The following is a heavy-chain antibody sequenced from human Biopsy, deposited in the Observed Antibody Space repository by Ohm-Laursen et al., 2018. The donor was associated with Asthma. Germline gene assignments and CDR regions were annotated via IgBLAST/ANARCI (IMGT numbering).Heavy chain of an antibody. J-gene: IGHJ4*02. CDR3: ARNLPGYTYGPFED. V-gene: IGHV4-31*01. Sequence: TLSLTCTVSGASITTSPSYWSWLRLLPGKGLEWIGCIYYSGETFFNPSLKNPLFMSLDSSKNQFSLKMTSVTVADTAVYFCARNLPGYTYGPFEDWGQGTLVPVSS. D-gene: IGHD5-18*01. CDR1: GASITTSPSY. CDR2: IYYSGET.